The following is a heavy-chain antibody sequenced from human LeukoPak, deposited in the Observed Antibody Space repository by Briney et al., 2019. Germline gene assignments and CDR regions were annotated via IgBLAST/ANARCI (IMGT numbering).Heavy chain of an antibody. CDR2: IKQDGSEK. D-gene: IGHD3-9*01. CDR3: ARDIVIRDYYFDY. Sequence: GGSLRLSCAASGFTFSSYWMSWVRQAPGEGLEWVANIKQDGSEKYYVDSVKGRFTISGDNARKSLYLQMSSLRGDDTAVYYCARDIVIRDYYFDYGGQGTRVSVSS. J-gene: IGHJ4*02. CDR1: GFTFSSYW. V-gene: IGHV3-7*01.